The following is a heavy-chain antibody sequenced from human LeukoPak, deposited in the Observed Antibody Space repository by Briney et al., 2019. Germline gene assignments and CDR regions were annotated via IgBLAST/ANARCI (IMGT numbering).Heavy chain of an antibody. J-gene: IGHJ6*03. V-gene: IGHV1-2*02. D-gene: IGHD2-2*01. CDR3: ARDAQFTVVVPAAKLNYMDV. CDR1: GYTFTGYY. CDR2: INPNNGGT. Sequence: GASVKVSCTASGYTFTGYYIHWVRQAPGQGLEWMGWINPNNGGTNYAQKFEGRVIMTRDTSSTVYMEVRRLRSDDTAIYYCARDAQFTVVVPAAKLNYMDVWGKGTTVTVSS.